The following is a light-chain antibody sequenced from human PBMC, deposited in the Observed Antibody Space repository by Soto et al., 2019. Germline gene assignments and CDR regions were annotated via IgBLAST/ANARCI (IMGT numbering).Light chain of an antibody. CDR2: KAS. Sequence: DIQMTQFPSTLSASVGGRVTITCRATQSIRSWLALNQQKPGKAPNLLIYKASSLPSGVPSRFSGSGYGTEFTLTISSLQPDDIATYYCQQYVSFSTFGGGTKVDI. V-gene: IGKV1-5*03. CDR3: QQYVSFST. CDR1: QSIRSW. J-gene: IGKJ4*01.